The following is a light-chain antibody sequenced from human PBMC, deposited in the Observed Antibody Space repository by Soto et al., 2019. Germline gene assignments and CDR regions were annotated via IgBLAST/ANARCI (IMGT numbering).Light chain of an antibody. CDR3: QVWDSSSDHWV. V-gene: IGLV3-21*04. CDR1: DIGSKS. J-gene: IGLJ3*02. CDR2: YDS. Sequence: SYELTQPPSLSVAPGKTARITCGGNDIGSKSVHWYQQRPGLAPVLVIYYDSDRPSGIPERFSGSNSGNTATLTISRVEAGDEADYYCQVWDSSSDHWVFGGGTQLTVL.